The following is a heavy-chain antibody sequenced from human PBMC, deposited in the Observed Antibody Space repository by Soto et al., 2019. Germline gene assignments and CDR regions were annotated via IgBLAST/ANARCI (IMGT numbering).Heavy chain of an antibody. CDR3: ARVFCGPRGSAKDNWFDP. CDR2: IYYSGST. Sequence: TLSLTCTVSGGSISSGGYYWSWIRQHPGKGLEWIGYIYYSGSTYYNPSLKSRVTISVDTSKNQFSLKLSSVTAADTAVYYCARVFCGPRGSAKDNWFDPWGQGTLVTVSS. D-gene: IGHD2-21*01. J-gene: IGHJ5*02. CDR1: GGSISSGGYY. V-gene: IGHV4-31*03.